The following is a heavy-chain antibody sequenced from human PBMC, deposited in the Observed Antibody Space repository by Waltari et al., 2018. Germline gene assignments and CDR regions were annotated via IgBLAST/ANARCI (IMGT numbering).Heavy chain of an antibody. J-gene: IGHJ4*02. CDR1: GYTFTSSG. CDR2: IIPIFGTA. Sequence: QVQLVQSGAEVKKPGASVKVSCKASGYTFTSSGISWVRRAPGQGLEWMGWIIPIFGTANYAQKFQGRVTITADKSTSTAYMELSSLRSEDTAVYYCARDDNGEDGYPGVYFDYWGQGTLVTVSS. CDR3: ARDDNGEDGYPGVYFDY. D-gene: IGHD5-12*01. V-gene: IGHV1-69*06.